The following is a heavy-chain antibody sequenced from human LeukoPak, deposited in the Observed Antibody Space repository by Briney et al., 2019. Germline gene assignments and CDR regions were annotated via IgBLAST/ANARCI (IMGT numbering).Heavy chain of an antibody. CDR1: GDSISSSSYY. CDR2: IYYSGST. Sequence: SETLSLTCTVSGDSISSSSYYWGWIRQPPGKGLEWIGSIYYSGSTYYNPSLKSRVTISVDTSKNQFSLKLSSVTAADTAVYYCARYCSGGSCPIDYWGQGTLVTVSS. CDR3: ARYCSGGSCPIDY. J-gene: IGHJ4*02. D-gene: IGHD2-15*01. V-gene: IGHV4-39*01.